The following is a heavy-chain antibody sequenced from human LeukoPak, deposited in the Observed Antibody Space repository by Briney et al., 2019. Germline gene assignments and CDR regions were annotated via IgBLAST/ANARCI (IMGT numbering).Heavy chain of an antibody. J-gene: IGHJ4*02. CDR2: IKTKTDGGTT. CDR3: TTVERWLLSSSPY. V-gene: IGHV3-15*01. CDR1: GFTFSNAW. D-gene: IGHD5-24*01. Sequence: GGSLRLSCAASGFTFSNAWMSWVRQAPGKGLEWVGRIKTKTDGGTTDYAAPVKGRFTISRDDSRNTLYLQMNSLEPEDTAVYYCTTVERWLLSSSPYWGQGTLVTVS.